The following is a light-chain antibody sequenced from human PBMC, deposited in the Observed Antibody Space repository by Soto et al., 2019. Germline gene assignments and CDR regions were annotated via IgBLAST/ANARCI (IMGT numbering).Light chain of an antibody. Sequence: DIQMTQSPSTLSASVGDRVTIACRASQSISMLLAWYQRKPGKAPKLLIYDASILETGVPSRFSGSGSGTEFTLTINSLQPDVFADYYCQQYSGYPLTFGGGTKVDI. CDR2: DAS. V-gene: IGKV1-5*01. CDR3: QQYSGYPLT. CDR1: QSISML. J-gene: IGKJ4*01.